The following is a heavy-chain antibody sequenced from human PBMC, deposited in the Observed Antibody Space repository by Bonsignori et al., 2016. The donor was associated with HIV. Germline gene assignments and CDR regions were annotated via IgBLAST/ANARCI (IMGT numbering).Heavy chain of an antibody. Sequence: EVQLVESGGGLVKPGGSLRLSCAASGFTFSTYTMNWVRQPAGKGLEWVSSTSSAGSYISYADSVKGRFTISRYNAKNSLFLQMNSLRVEDTAVYYCARVRGYGMDVWGQGTT. D-gene: IGHD6-13*01. CDR3: ARVRGYGMDV. CDR2: TSSAGSYI. V-gene: IGHV3-21*01. J-gene: IGHJ6*02. CDR1: GFTFSTYT.